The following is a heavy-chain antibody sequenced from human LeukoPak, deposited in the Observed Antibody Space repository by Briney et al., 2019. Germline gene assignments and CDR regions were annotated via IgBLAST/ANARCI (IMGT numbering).Heavy chain of an antibody. CDR2: IIPIFGTA. D-gene: IGHD3-9*01. CDR3: ARDPDYDVLTGYYSSGMDV. CDR1: GGTFSSYA. J-gene: IGHJ6*02. Sequence: SVKVSCKASGGTFSSYAISWVRQAPGQGLEWMGGIIPIFGTANYAQKFQGRVTITADESTSTAYMELSSLRSEDTAVYYCARDPDYDVLTGYYSSGMDVWGQGTTVTVSS. V-gene: IGHV1-69*13.